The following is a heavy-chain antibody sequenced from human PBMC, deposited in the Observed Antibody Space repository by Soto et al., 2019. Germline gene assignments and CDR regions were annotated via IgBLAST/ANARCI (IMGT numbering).Heavy chain of an antibody. CDR1: GYTLTELS. CDR2: MNPNSGNT. J-gene: IGHJ3*02. V-gene: IGHV1-8*01. CDR3: AREPLRGAFDI. Sequence: GASVKVSCKVSGYTLTELSMHWVRQATGQGLEWMGWMNPNSGNTGYAQKFQGRVTMTRNTSISTAYMELSSLRSEDTAVYYCAREPLRGAFDIWGQGTMVTVSS. D-gene: IGHD2-15*01.